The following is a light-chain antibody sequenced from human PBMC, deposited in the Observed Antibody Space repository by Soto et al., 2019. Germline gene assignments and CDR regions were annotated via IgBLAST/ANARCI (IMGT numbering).Light chain of an antibody. V-gene: IGKV3D-7*01. CDR3: PQYT. CDR2: GAS. CDR1: QSVSSSY. Sequence: PGEGVTFSCKASQSVSSSYLTWYQQKPGQAPRLLIYGASTRATGIPARFSGSGSGTDFTLTISSLQPEDFAVYYWPQYTFGQGTKV. J-gene: IGKJ1*01.